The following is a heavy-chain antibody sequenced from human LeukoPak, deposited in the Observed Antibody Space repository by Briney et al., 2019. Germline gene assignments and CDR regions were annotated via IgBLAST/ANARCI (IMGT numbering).Heavy chain of an antibody. V-gene: IGHV4-59*12. D-gene: IGHD7-27*01. CDR2: IYYSGST. CDR3: ARDPSLTGDFDY. CDR1: GGSISSYY. Sequence: PSETLSLTCTVSGGSISSYYWSWIRQPPGKGLEWIGYIYYSGSTNYNPSLKSRVTISVDTSKNQFSLKLSSVTAADTAVYYCARDPSLTGDFDYWGQGTLVTVSS. J-gene: IGHJ4*02.